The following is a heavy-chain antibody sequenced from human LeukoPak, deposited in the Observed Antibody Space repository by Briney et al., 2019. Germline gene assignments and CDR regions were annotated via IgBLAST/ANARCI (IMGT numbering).Heavy chain of an antibody. V-gene: IGHV3-21*01. CDR2: ISSSSSYI. CDR3: VRHRGWLQFDS. Sequence: GGSLRLSCAASGFTFSSYSMNWVRQAPGKGLGWVSSISSSSSYIYYADSVKGRFTISRDNAKNSLYLQMNSLRAEDTAMYYCVRHRGWLQFDSWGQGTLVTVSS. J-gene: IGHJ4*02. D-gene: IGHD5-24*01. CDR1: GFTFSSYS.